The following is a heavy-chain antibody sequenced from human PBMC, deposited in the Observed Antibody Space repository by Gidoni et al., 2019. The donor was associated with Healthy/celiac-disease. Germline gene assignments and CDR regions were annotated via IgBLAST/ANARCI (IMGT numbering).Heavy chain of an antibody. V-gene: IGHV4-30-2*04. D-gene: IGHD3-10*01. J-gene: IGHJ4*02. Sequence: KSRVTISVDTSKNQFSLKLSSVTAADTAVYYCARSWWFRELNYFDYWGQGTLVTVSS. CDR3: ARSWWFRELNYFDY.